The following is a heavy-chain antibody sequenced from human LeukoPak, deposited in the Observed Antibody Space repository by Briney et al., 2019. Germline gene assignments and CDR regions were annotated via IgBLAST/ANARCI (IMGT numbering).Heavy chain of an antibody. CDR1: GYTFTSCY. V-gene: IGHV1-46*01. Sequence: ASVKVSCKASGYTFTSCYMHWVRQAPGQGLEWMGIINPSGGSTSYAQKFQGRVTMTRDTSTSTVYMELSSLRSEDTAVYYCARDRGPTLPMIVVPRPSGLDYWGQGTLVTVSS. CDR2: INPSGGST. J-gene: IGHJ4*02. CDR3: ARDRGPTLPMIVVPRPSGLDY. D-gene: IGHD3-22*01.